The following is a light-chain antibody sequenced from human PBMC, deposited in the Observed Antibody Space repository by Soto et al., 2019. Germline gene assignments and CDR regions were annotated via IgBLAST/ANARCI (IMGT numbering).Light chain of an antibody. Sequence: EIVMTQSPLSLPVTPGEPASISCRSSQSLLHSHGATYMAWYLQKPGQSPGKLIDLVSNRAFGVPGRVRGRGSGTEFTLKFSRVEAEEVGIYYCMQALQTPITFGQGTRVEIK. CDR2: LVS. J-gene: IGKJ5*01. CDR3: MQALQTPIT. CDR1: QSLLHSHGATY. V-gene: IGKV2-28*01.